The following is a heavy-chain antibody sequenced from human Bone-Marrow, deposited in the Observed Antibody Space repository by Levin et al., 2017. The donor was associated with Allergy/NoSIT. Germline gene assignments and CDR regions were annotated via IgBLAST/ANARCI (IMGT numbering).Heavy chain of an antibody. D-gene: IGHD3-10*01. J-gene: IGHJ4*02. CDR1: GGSFSGYY. V-gene: IGHV4-34*01. Sequence: SETLSLTCAVYGGSFSGYYWSWIRQPPGKGLEWIGEINHSGSTNYNPSLKSRVTISVDTSKNQFSLKLSSVTAADTAVYYCARGRRAKRFQAKTYYYGSGSPGGLGHRSSTFDYWGQGTLVTVSS. CDR3: ARGRRAKRFQAKTYYYGSGSPGGLGHRSSTFDY. CDR2: INHSGST.